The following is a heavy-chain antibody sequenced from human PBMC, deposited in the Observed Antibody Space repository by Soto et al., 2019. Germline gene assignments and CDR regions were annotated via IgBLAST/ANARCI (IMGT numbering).Heavy chain of an antibody. J-gene: IGHJ6*02. V-gene: IGHV1-46*01. Sequence: GASVKVSCKASGDSVSNDYLHWVRRAPGQGFEWLGLISPFGGATAYAQRFKGRVTVTMDKSSTSFYLELSSLRSDDTAVYYCAKGRGGKTVANFGMDVWGQGVTVTVSS. CDR2: ISPFGGAT. D-gene: IGHD3-16*01. CDR1: GDSVSNDY. CDR3: AKGRGGKTVANFGMDV.